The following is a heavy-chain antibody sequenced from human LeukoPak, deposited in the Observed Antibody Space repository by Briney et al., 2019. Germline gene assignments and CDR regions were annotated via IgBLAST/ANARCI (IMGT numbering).Heavy chain of an antibody. CDR1: GFTFSSYE. CDR3: AKRGEETVVVLDAPDDIYYYMDV. Sequence: QPGGSLRLSCAASGFTFSSYEMNWVRQAPGKGLEWVSYISSSGSTIYYADSVKGRFTISRDNAKNSLYLQMNSLRAEDTAVYYCAKRGEETVVVLDAPDDIYYYMDVWGKGTTVTISS. V-gene: IGHV3-48*03. CDR2: ISSSGSTI. D-gene: IGHD2-15*01. J-gene: IGHJ6*03.